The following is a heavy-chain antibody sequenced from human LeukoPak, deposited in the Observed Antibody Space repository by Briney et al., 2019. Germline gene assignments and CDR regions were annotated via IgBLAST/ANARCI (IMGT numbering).Heavy chain of an antibody. CDR2: INHSGST. D-gene: IGHD3-10*01. Sequence: SETLSLTCAVYGGSFSGYYWSWIRQPPGKGLEWIGEINHSGSTNYNPSLKSRVTISVDTSKEQFSLKLSSVTPADTAVYYCARGRIRSRVLGGTTFDYWGQGTLVTVSS. CDR1: GGSFSGYY. CDR3: ARGRIRSRVLGGTTFDY. J-gene: IGHJ4*02. V-gene: IGHV4-34*01.